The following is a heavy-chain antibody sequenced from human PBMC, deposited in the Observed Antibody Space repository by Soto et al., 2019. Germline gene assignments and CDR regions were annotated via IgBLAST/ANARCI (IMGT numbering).Heavy chain of an antibody. Sequence: PSETLSLTCTVSGVSISSSSYYLGWIRQPPGKGLEWIGSIYYSGSTYYNPSLKSRVTISVDTSKNQFSLKLSSVTAADTAVYYCARRPTYYYDSSGYSYFDYWGQGTLVTVSS. V-gene: IGHV4-39*01. J-gene: IGHJ4*02. CDR1: GVSISSSSYY. CDR2: IYYSGST. D-gene: IGHD3-22*01. CDR3: ARRPTYYYDSSGYSYFDY.